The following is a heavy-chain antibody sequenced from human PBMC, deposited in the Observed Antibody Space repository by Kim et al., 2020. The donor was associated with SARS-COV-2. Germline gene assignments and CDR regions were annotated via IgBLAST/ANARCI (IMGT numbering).Heavy chain of an antibody. V-gene: IGHV4-59*08. Sequence: SETLSLTCTVSGGSISSYYWSWIRQPPGKGLEWIGYIYYSGSTNYNPSLKSRVTISVDTSKNQFSLKLSSVTAADTAVYYCAREVVRITGTTGVNWYFDLWGRGTLAT. CDR2: IYYSGST. J-gene: IGHJ2*01. CDR3: AREVVRITGTTGVNWYFDL. D-gene: IGHD1-7*01. CDR1: GGSISSYY.